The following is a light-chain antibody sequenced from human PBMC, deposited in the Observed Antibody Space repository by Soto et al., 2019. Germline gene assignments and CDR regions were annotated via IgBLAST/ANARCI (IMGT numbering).Light chain of an antibody. CDR3: QQSYNTPRP. Sequence: DIQMTQSPSSLSASLGDRVTITCRASQSNSIYLNWYQQKPGKAPKLLIYAASSLQSGVPSKFSGSGSGTDFTLSISSLQREDFATYYCQQSYNTPRPFGQGTKVEIK. CDR2: AAS. J-gene: IGKJ1*01. CDR1: QSNSIY. V-gene: IGKV1-39*01.